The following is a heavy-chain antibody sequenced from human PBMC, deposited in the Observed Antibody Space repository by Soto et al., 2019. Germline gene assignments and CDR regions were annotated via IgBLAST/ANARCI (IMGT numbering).Heavy chain of an antibody. J-gene: IGHJ6*04. Sequence: PSETLSLTCAVYGGSFSGYYWSWIRQPPGNGLEWIGEINHSGSTNYNPSLKSRVTIAVDTSKDQFSLKLSSVTAADTAVYYCARSRARYSYYCKDVWGRGTRVTFSS. CDR1: GGSFSGYY. D-gene: IGHD5-18*01. V-gene: IGHV4-34*01. CDR3: ARSRARYSYYCKDV. CDR2: INHSGST.